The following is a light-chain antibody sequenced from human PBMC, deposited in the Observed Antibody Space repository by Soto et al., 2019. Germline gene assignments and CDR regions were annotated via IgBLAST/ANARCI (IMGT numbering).Light chain of an antibody. Sequence: QSVLTQPASVSGSPGQSITVSCTRTSSDVRGYNSVSWYQQHPGKTPKLMIFEVNNRPSGVSNRFSGSKSGNTASLTISGLQAEDEADYYCTSYTNSNTYVFGTGTKFTV. CDR3: TSYTNSNTYV. CDR1: SSDVRGYNS. J-gene: IGLJ1*01. V-gene: IGLV2-14*01. CDR2: EVN.